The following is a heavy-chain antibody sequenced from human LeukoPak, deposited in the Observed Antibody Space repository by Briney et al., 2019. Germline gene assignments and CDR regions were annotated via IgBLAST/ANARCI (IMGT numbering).Heavy chain of an antibody. CDR3: ARVLSVSYCDS. Sequence: GGSLRLSCAASGFTFSSYSMSWVRQAPGKGLEWVSVIYSGGTTYYADSVKGRFTISRDNSKNTLYLQMNSLRGEDTAVYYCARVLSVSYCDSWGQGTLVTVSS. D-gene: IGHD2/OR15-2a*01. V-gene: IGHV3-53*01. CDR2: IYSGGTT. J-gene: IGHJ4*02. CDR1: GFTFSSYS.